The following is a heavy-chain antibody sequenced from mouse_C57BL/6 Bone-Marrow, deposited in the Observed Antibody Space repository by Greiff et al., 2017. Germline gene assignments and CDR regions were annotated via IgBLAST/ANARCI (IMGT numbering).Heavy chain of an antibody. V-gene: IGHV1-84*01. CDR1: GYTFTDYY. CDR2: IYPGSGNT. Sequence: QVQLQQSGPGLVKPGASVKISCKASGYTFTDYYINWVRQRPGKGLEWIGWIYPGSGNTKYTEKVKGQVTLTVDTASSTAYMQLSSLTSEDSAVYFCAREDYGDFDVWGTGTTVTVSS. J-gene: IGHJ1*03. CDR3: AREDYGDFDV.